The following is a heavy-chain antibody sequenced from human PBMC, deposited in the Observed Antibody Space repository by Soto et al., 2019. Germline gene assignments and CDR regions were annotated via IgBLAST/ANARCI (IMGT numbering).Heavy chain of an antibody. CDR1: GYTFTGYY. CDR2: INPNSGGT. D-gene: IGHD6-19*01. CDR3: GRDPGRVARTSHISSADSQQ. V-gene: IGHV1-2*02. Sequence: ASVKVSCKASGYTFTGYYMHWVRQAPGQGLEWMGWINPNSGGTNYAQKFQGRVTMTRDTSISTAYMELSRLRSDDTAGYYCGRDPGRVARTSHISSADSQQWGEGTLVSVSS. J-gene: IGHJ1*01.